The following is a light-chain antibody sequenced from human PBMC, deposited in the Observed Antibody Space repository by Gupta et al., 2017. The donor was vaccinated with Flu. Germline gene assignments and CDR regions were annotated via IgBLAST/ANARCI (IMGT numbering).Light chain of an antibody. CDR2: DVT. CDR3: SSYRSSTTL. V-gene: IGLV2-14*03. Sequence: TGASVDIGRFYYVSWYQQHPGKAPKLIYDVTNRPSGVSDRFSGSKSGNTASLTISGPRAEDEADYYCSSYRSSTTLFGGGTRVTVL. J-gene: IGLJ2*01. CDR1: SVDIGRFYY.